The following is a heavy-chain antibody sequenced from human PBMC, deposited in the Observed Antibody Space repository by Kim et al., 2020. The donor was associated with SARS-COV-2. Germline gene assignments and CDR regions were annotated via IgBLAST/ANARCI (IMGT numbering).Heavy chain of an antibody. CDR3: ARDREYYYGSRGTQIAYYSDY. CDR1: GFIYTNYW. CDR2: INQDGSDK. J-gene: IGHJ4*02. V-gene: IGHV3-7*03. D-gene: IGHD3-10*01. Sequence: GGSLRLSCQASGFIYTNYWMSWVRQAPGKGLEWVANINQDGSDKNYVDSVKGRFTVSRDNAKSSLYLQMNSVRAEDTAVYYCARDREYYYGSRGTQIAYYSDYWGPGTLVTVSS.